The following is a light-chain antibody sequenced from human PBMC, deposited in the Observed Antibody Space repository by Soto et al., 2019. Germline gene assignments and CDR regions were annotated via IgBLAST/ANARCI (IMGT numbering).Light chain of an antibody. J-gene: IGKJ2*01. CDR1: QTISSS. CDR2: GAS. CDR3: QQLNSHPRT. Sequence: DIQMTQSPSTLSASVGDRVTITCRASQTISSSLAWYQQKPGKAPNLLIFGASTLQSGVPSRFSGSGSGTEFTLTISSLQPEDFATYYCQQLNSHPRTFGQGTKLEIK. V-gene: IGKV1-9*01.